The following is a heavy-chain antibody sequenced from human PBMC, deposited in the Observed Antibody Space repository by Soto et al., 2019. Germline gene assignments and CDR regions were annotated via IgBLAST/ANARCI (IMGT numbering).Heavy chain of an antibody. J-gene: IGHJ4*02. Sequence: EVQLLESGGGLVQPGGSLRLSCAASGFTFSSYAMSWVRQAPGKGLEWVSAISGSGGSTYYADSVKGGFTISRDNSKNTLYLQMNSLRAEDTAVYYCAKGSHDYVWGSHLDYWGQGTLVTVSS. CDR3: AKGSHDYVWGSHLDY. V-gene: IGHV3-23*01. CDR2: ISGSGGST. CDR1: GFTFSSYA. D-gene: IGHD3-16*01.